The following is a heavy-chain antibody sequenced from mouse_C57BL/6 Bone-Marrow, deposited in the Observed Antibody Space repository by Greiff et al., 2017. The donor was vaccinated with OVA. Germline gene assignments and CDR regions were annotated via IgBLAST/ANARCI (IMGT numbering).Heavy chain of an antibody. J-gene: IGHJ3*01. Sequence: EVQLQQSGPGLVKPSQSLSLTCSVTGYSITSGYYWNWIRQFPGNKLEWMGYISYDGSNNYNPSLKNRISFTRDTSKNQFFLKLNSVTTEDTATYYCARLVRGFAYWGQGTLVTVSA. D-gene: IGHD2-2*01. CDR2: ISYDGSN. CDR1: GYSITSGYY. CDR3: ARLVRGFAY. V-gene: IGHV3-6*01.